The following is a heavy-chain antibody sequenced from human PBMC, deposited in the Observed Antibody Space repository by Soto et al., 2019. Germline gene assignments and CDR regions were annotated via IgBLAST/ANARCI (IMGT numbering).Heavy chain of an antibody. D-gene: IGHD5-18*01. CDR1: GYGFTRYG. Sequence: ASVKVSWKTAGYGFTRYGISWVRQAPGQRLEWMGWINAGNGNTKYSQKFQGRVTITRDTSTSTAYMELSSLRSEDTAVYYCARGYSYGYVWFDPWGQGTLVTVSS. CDR3: ARGYSYGYVWFDP. V-gene: IGHV1-3*01. CDR2: INAGNGNT. J-gene: IGHJ5*02.